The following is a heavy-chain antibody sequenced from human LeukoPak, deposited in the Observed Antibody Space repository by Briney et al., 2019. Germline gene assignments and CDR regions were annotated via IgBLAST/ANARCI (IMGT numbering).Heavy chain of an antibody. J-gene: IGHJ3*02. CDR2: ISTSSNYI. CDR3: ARAVTPYDAFDI. D-gene: IGHD4-17*01. CDR1: GFTFSSYS. Sequence: GGSLRLSCAASGFTFSSYSMNWVRQATGRGLEWVSSISTSSNYIYYADSLKGRFTISRDNAKNSLYLQMNSLRAEDTAVYYCARAVTPYDAFDIWGQGTMVTVSS. V-gene: IGHV3-21*01.